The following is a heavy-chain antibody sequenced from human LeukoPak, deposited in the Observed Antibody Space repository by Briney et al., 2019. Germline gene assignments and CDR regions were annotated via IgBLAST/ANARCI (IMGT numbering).Heavy chain of an antibody. Sequence: GSLRLSCAASGFTVSSNYMSWVRQAPGRGLEWIASIYYSGSTYYNPSLKSRVTISVDTAKNQFSLKMSSVTAADTAVYYCASLPWIQLWKHYWGQGTLVTVSS. V-gene: IGHV4-59*05. J-gene: IGHJ4*02. CDR1: GFTVSSNY. CDR3: ASLPWIQLWKHY. CDR2: IYYSGST. D-gene: IGHD5-18*01.